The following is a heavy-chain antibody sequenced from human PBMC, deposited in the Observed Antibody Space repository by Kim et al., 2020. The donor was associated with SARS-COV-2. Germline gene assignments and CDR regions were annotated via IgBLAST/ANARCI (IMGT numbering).Heavy chain of an antibody. J-gene: IGHJ4*02. CDR1: GYTFTGYY. D-gene: IGHD3-10*01. V-gene: IGHV1-2*06. CDR3: ARDRFTMVRGVIRALDY. Sequence: ASVKVSCKASGYTFTGYYMHWVRQAPGQGLEWMGRINPNSGCTNYAQKFQGRVTMTRDTSISTAYMELSRLRSDDTAVYYCARDRFTMVRGVIRALDYWGQGTLVTVSS. CDR2: INPNSGCT.